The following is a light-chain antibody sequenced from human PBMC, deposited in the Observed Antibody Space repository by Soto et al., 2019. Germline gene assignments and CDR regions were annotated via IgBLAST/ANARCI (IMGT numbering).Light chain of an antibody. CDR2: GAS. Sequence: DIEMTQSPSSLSASVGDRVTITCRASESISSKLNWYQQKPGKAPALLISGASRLHSGVPSRFSGSGSGTDFTLSISSLQHEDFATYYCQQGYRTPFTFGQGTKVEIK. J-gene: IGKJ1*01. CDR1: ESISSK. V-gene: IGKV1-39*01. CDR3: QQGYRTPFT.